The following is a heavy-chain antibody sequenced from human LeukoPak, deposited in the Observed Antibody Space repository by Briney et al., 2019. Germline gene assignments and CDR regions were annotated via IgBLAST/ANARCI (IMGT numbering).Heavy chain of an antibody. V-gene: IGHV3-21*01. D-gene: IGHD1-20*01. CDR3: AREQKDDYNWKAIDY. Sequence: GGSLRLSCAASGFTFSSYAMSWVRQAPGKGLEWVSSISSSSSYIYYADSVKGRFTISRDNARSSLYLQMNSLRAEDTAVYYCAREQKDDYNWKAIDYWGQGTLVTVSS. CDR2: ISSSSSYI. CDR1: GFTFSSYA. J-gene: IGHJ4*02.